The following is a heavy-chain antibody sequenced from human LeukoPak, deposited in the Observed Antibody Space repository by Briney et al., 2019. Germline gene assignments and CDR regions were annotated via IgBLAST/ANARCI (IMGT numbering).Heavy chain of an antibody. CDR2: IIPIFGTA. D-gene: IGHD3-22*01. V-gene: IGHV1-69*05. CDR3: ARSYLGYYDSSGYYLPIV. J-gene: IGHJ4*02. CDR1: GGTFSSYA. Sequence: GSSVKVSCKASGGTFSSYAISWVRQAPGQGLEWMGGIIPIFGTANYAQKFQGRVTITTDESTSTAYMELSSLRSEDTAVYYCARSYLGYYDSSGYYLPIVWGQGTLVTVSS.